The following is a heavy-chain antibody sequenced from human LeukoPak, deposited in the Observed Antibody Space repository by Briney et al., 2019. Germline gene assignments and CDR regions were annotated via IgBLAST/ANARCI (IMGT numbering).Heavy chain of an antibody. CDR2: ISGSGGST. D-gene: IGHD3-3*01. CDR3: AKAVGITIFGVVTADDAFDI. CDR1: GFTFSSYA. V-gene: IGHV3-23*01. Sequence: PGGSLRLSCAASGFTFSSYAMSWVRQAPGKGLEWVSAISGSGGSTYYADSVKGRFTISGDNSKNTLYLQMNSLRAEDTAVYYCAKAVGITIFGVVTADDAFDIWGQGTMVTVSS. J-gene: IGHJ3*02.